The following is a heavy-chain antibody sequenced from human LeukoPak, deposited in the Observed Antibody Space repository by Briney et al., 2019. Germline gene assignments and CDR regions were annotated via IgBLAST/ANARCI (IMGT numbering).Heavy chain of an antibody. CDR2: FYTSGST. V-gene: IGHV4-4*07. J-gene: IGHJ4*02. Sequence: SETLSLTCTVSGGSISSYYWNWIRQPAGKGLEWIGRFYTSGSTNYNPSLKSRVTMSVDTSKNQFSLKLSSVTAADTAVYYCAREGLEQPVYFDYWGQGTLVTVSS. CDR3: AREGLEQPVYFDY. D-gene: IGHD6-13*01. CDR1: GGSISSYY.